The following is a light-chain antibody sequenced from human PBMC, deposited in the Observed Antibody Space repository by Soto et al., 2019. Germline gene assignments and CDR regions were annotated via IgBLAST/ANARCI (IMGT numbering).Light chain of an antibody. CDR1: SSDVGGYNY. J-gene: IGLJ3*02. CDR3: SSYAASNNFYFV. Sequence: QSALTQPPSASGCPGQSVTISCTGTSSDVGGYNYVSWYQQYPGRAPELMIYEVTKRPSGVPDRFSGSKSGNTASLTVSGLQAEDEADYYCSSYAASNNFYFVFGGGTKLTVL. V-gene: IGLV2-8*01. CDR2: EVT.